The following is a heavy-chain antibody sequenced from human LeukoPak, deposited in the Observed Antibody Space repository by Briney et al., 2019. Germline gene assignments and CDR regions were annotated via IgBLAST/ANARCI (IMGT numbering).Heavy chain of an antibody. V-gene: IGHV3-7*01. Sequence: PGGSLRLSCAASGFTFSSYWMSWVRQAPGKGLEWVANIKQDGSEKYYVDSVKGRFTISRDNAKNSLFLQVNSLRAEDTAMYYCARDGTDTAMGGGYFDYWGQGTLVTVSS. J-gene: IGHJ4*02. CDR2: IKQDGSEK. D-gene: IGHD5-18*01. CDR3: ARDGTDTAMGGGYFDY. CDR1: GFTFSSYW.